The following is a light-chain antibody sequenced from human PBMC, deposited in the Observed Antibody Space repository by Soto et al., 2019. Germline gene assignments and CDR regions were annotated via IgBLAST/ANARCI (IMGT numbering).Light chain of an antibody. CDR3: LQANSFPQMIT. Sequence: DIHMTQSPSPLSGSVGARVTISCRAGQTISSWLAWYQQKPGKAPKLLVYKASTLKSGVPSRFSGSGSGTDFTLTISSLQPQASATYYCLQANSFPQMITFGQGTRLEI. CDR2: KAS. CDR1: QTISSW. V-gene: IGKV1-5*03. J-gene: IGKJ5*01.